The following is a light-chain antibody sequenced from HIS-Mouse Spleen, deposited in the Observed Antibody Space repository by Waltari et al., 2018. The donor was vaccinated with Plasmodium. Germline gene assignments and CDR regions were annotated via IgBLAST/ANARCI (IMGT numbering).Light chain of an antibody. CDR3: MIWPSNASGV. Sequence: QPVLTQPPSSSASPGESARLTCTLPSDINVGSYNIYWYQQKPGSPPKYLLYYYSDSDKGQGSGVPSLFSVFNDASAITGILLISGLQSEDDADYYCMIWPSNASGVFGGGTKLTVL. CDR1: SDINVGSYN. V-gene: IGLV5-37*01. J-gene: IGLJ3*02. CDR2: YYSDSDK.